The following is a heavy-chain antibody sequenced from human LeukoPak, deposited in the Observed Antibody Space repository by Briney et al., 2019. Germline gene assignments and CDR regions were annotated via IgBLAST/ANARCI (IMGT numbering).Heavy chain of an antibody. D-gene: IGHD2-8*01. CDR1: GFTFSTYA. CDR2: ISGSGGNT. CDR3: ARDRVSDY. J-gene: IGHJ4*02. V-gene: IGHV3-23*01. Sequence: PGGSLRLSCAASGFTFSTYAMSWVRQAPGKGLEWVSAISGSGGNTYYADSVKGRFTISRDNAKNSLYLQMNSLRAEDTAVYYCARDRVSDYWGQGTLVTVSS.